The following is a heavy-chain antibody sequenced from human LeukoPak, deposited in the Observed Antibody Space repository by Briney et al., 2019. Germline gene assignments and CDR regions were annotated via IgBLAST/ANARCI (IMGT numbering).Heavy chain of an antibody. Sequence: ASVKVSCKSSRYTFTSYYMNWVRQARGQGREGMGMINPSGGSTSYEQKFQGRVTMPRDTSTSTVYMELTSLTSEDTALYYCARDRSPSARYFNYWGQGTLVTVSS. V-gene: IGHV1-46*01. CDR2: INPSGGST. D-gene: IGHD2-15*01. J-gene: IGHJ4*02. CDR1: RYTFTSYY. CDR3: ARDRSPSARYFNY.